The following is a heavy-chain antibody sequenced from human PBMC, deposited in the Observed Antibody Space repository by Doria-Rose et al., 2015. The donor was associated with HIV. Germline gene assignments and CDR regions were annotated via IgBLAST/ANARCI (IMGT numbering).Heavy chain of an antibody. CDR3: ARIKSSRWYHKYYFDF. D-gene: IGHD6-13*01. V-gene: IGHV2-26*01. CDR1: GVSLSSPGVG. CDR2: IFSDDER. Sequence: QESGPVLVRPTETLTLTCTVSGVSLSSPGVGVSWIRQPPGKALEWLANIFSDDERSYKTSLKSRLTISRGPSKSQVVLTMTDMDPVDTATYYCARIKSSRWYHKYYFDFWGQGTLVIVSA. J-gene: IGHJ4*02.